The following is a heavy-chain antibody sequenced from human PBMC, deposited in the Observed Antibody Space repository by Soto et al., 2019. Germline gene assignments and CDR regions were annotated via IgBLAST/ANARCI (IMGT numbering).Heavy chain of an antibody. V-gene: IGHV4-4*07. D-gene: IGHD1-1*01. CDR1: GASIIGYY. J-gene: IGHJ5*02. Sequence: SETLSLTCTVSGASIIGYYLSWIRKSAGKGLEWIGRIYATGTTDYNPSLKSRVMMSVDTSKKQFSLKLRSVTAADTAVYYCVRDGTKTLRDWFDPWGQGISVTVPQ. CDR2: IYATGTT. CDR3: VRDGTKTLRDWFDP.